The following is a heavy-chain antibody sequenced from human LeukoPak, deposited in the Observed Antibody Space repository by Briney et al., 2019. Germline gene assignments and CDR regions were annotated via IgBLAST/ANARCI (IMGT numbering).Heavy chain of an antibody. V-gene: IGHV4-59*01. J-gene: IGHJ3*02. CDR3: ARDYAFDI. CDR1: GDSISSYY. Sequence: SETLSLTCTVSGDSISSYYWSWIRQPPGKGLEWIGCIYYSGNTNYNPSLKSRVTISIDTSKNQFSLKLSSETAADTAVYYCARDYAFDIWGQGTMVTVSS. CDR2: IYYSGNT.